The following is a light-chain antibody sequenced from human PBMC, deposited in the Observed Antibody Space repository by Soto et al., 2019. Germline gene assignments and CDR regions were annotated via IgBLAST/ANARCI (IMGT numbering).Light chain of an antibody. CDR2: SNN. Sequence: QLVLTQPPSASGTPGQRVTISCSGSSSNIGSNTVNWYQQLPGTAPKLLIYSNNQRPSGVPDRFSGSKSGTSASLAISGLQSEDEADYFCAAWDDSLSGRLFGGGTKLTVL. CDR3: AAWDDSLSGRL. J-gene: IGLJ2*01. CDR1: SSNIGSNT. V-gene: IGLV1-44*01.